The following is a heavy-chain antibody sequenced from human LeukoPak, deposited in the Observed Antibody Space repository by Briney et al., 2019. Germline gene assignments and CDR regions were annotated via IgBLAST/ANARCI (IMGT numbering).Heavy chain of an antibody. CDR3: ARGLPHSSSWYGRVGGLLHYYYYYMDV. D-gene: IGHD6-13*01. CDR1: GGSISSSSYY. Sequence: PSETLSLTCTVSGGSISSSSYYWGWIRQPPGKGLEWIGSIYYSGSTYYNPSLKSRVTISVDTSKNQFSLKLSSVTAADTAVYYCARGLPHSSSWYGRVGGLLHYYYYYMDVWGKGTTVTVSS. V-gene: IGHV4-39*07. J-gene: IGHJ6*03. CDR2: IYYSGST.